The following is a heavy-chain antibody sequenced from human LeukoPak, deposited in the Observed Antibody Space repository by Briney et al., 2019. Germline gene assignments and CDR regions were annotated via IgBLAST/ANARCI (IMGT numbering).Heavy chain of an antibody. CDR1: GFTFRTYA. D-gene: IGHD6-13*01. CDR3: AKDRSDNTTWYVGSH. CDR2: ISGSGGST. J-gene: IGHJ4*02. Sequence: PGGSLRLSCAASGFTFRTYAMSWVRQAPGKGLEWVSSISGSGGSTYYADSVKGRFTISRDNSKTTLYLQMNSLRADDTAVYYCAKDRSDNTTWYVGSHWGQGTLVTVSS. V-gene: IGHV3-23*01.